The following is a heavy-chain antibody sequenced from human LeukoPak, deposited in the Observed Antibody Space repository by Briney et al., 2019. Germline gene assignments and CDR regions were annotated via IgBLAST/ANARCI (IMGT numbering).Heavy chain of an antibody. J-gene: IGHJ3*02. D-gene: IGHD1-14*01. CDR2: ISGSGGST. Sequence: GGSLRLSCAASGFTFSSYGMSWVRQAPGKGLEWVSAISGSGGSTYYADSVKGRFTISRDNSKNTLYLQMNSLRVEDTAVYYCATTTLDHDAFDIWGQGTIVTVSS. V-gene: IGHV3-23*01. CDR3: ATTTLDHDAFDI. CDR1: GFTFSSYG.